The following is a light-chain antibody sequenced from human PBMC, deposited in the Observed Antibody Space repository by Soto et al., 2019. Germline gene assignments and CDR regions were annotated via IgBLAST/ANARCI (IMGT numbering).Light chain of an antibody. CDR2: GVR. CDR3: SSFTTYRVYV. CDR1: SSDVGGYNY. J-gene: IGLJ1*01. Sequence: QSVLTQPASVSGSPGQSITISCTGTSSDVGGYNYVSWYQQHPGKAPRLLIHGVRNRPPGISSRFSGSKSGLTASLTISGLQAEDEAVYYCSSFTTYRVYVFGPGTKVTVL. V-gene: IGLV2-14*01.